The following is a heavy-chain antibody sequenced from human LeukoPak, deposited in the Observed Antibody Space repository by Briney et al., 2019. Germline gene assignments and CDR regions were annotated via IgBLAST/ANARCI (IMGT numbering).Heavy chain of an antibody. V-gene: IGHV3-30-3*01. Sequence: GGSLRLSCAASGFTFSSYAMHWVRQAPGKGLEWVAVISYDGSNKYYADSVKGRFTISRDNSKNTLYLQMNSLRAEDTAVYYCARGRVAAAGLRGYFDYWGQGTLVTVSS. D-gene: IGHD6-13*01. CDR1: GFTFSSYA. CDR3: ARGRVAAAGLRGYFDY. CDR2: ISYDGSNK. J-gene: IGHJ4*02.